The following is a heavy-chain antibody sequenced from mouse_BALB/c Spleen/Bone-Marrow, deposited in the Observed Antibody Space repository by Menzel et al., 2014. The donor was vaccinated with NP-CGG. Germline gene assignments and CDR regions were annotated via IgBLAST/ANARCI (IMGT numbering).Heavy chain of an antibody. J-gene: IGHJ4*01. D-gene: IGHD2-1*01. Sequence: EVQLQQSGAELVRSGASVKLSCTASGFNIKDYYMHWVKQRPEQGLEWIGWVDPENGDTEYAPKFQGKATTTADTSSNTAYLQLSSLTSEDTAVYYCSYGNFAMDYWGQGTSVTVSS. CDR1: GFNIKDYY. CDR2: VDPENGDT. CDR3: SYGNFAMDY. V-gene: IGHV14-4*02.